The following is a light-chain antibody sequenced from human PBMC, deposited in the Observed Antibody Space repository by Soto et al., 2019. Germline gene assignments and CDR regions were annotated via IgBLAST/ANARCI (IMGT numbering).Light chain of an antibody. Sequence: SVLTQPPSVSAAPGQKVTISCSGSSFNIGGNSVSWYQQLPGTAPKLLIYDDNKRPSGIPDRFSGSKSGTSATLGITGFQTGDEADYYCGSWDSSLSAYVFGTGTKVTVL. J-gene: IGLJ1*01. CDR3: GSWDSSLSAYV. CDR1: SFNIGGNS. V-gene: IGLV1-51*01. CDR2: DDN.